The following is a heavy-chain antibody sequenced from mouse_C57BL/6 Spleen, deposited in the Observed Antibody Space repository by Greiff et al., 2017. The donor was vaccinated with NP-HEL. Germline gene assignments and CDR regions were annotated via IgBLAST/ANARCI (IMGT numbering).Heavy chain of an antibody. J-gene: IGHJ1*03. D-gene: IGHD1-1*01. CDR2: ISSGGSYT. V-gene: IGHV5-6*01. CDR3: ARGSYGSSYGYFDV. CDR1: GFTFSSYG. Sequence: EVQLVESGGDLVKPGGSLKLSCAASGFTFSSYGMSWVRQTPDKRLEWVATISSGGSYTYYPDSVKGRFTISRDNAKNTLYLQMSSLKSEDTAMYYLARGSYGSSYGYFDVWGTRTTVTVSS.